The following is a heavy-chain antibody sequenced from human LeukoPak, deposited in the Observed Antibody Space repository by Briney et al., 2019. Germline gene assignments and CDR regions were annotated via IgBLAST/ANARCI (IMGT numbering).Heavy chain of an antibody. D-gene: IGHD4-17*01. Sequence: GGTLRLSCAASGFTFSSYGMSWVRQAPGKGLEWVSAISTSGGSTYYADSVKGRFTISRDNAKNSLYLQMNSLRAEDTAVYYCARTTVTAGRTNWFDPWGQGTLVIVSS. CDR2: ISTSGGST. J-gene: IGHJ5*02. V-gene: IGHV3-23*01. CDR3: ARTTVTAGRTNWFDP. CDR1: GFTFSSYG.